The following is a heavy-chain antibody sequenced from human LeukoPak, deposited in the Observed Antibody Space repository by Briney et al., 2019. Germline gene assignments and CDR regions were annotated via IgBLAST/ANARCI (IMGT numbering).Heavy chain of an antibody. CDR2: ISYDGSNK. D-gene: IGHD3-10*01. V-gene: IGHV3-30*04. J-gene: IGHJ4*02. CDR1: GFTFRSYA. Sequence: GGSLRLSCAASGFTFRSYAMSWVGQAPGKGLEWVAVISYDGSNKYYADSVKGRFTISRDNSKNTLYLQMNSLRAEDTAVYYCARDSRLLWFGESFDYWGQGTLVTVSS. CDR3: ARDSRLLWFGESFDY.